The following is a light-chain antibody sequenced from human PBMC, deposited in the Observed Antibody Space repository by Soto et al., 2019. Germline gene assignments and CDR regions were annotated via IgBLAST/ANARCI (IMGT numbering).Light chain of an antibody. Sequence: DIQMTQSPSSLSASVGDRVTITCRASQSISSYLNWYQQKPGKAPKLLIYAASSLQSGVPSRFSGSGSGTEFTLTISSLQPEDFATDYCQQSYSTLLWTFGQGTKVEIK. V-gene: IGKV1-39*01. J-gene: IGKJ1*01. CDR3: QQSYSTLLWT. CDR2: AAS. CDR1: QSISSY.